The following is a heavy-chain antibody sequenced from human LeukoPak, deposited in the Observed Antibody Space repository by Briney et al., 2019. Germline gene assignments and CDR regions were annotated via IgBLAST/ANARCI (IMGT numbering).Heavy chain of an antibody. CDR2: ISWNSGSI. J-gene: IGHJ4*02. CDR1: GFTFSSSW. Sequence: GGSLRLSCAASGFTFSSSWMHWVRQAPGKGLEWVSGISWNSGSIGYADSVKGRFTISRDNAKTSLYLQMNSLRAEDTAVYYCARHLSGVTGYTYGRGIDYWGQGTLVTVSS. CDR3: ARHLSGVTGYTYGRGIDY. V-gene: IGHV3-9*01. D-gene: IGHD5-18*01.